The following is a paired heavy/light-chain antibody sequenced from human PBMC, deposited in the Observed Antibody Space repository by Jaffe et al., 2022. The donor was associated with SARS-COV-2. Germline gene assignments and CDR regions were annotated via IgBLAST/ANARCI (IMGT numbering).Heavy chain of an antibody. CDR3: ARKETTMNNLDY. CDR1: GFSYSSYD. V-gene: IGHV3-23*04. CDR2: ISASGGTT. Sequence: EVQLVESGGNLVQPGGSLSLSCAASGFSYSSYDMSWVRQAPGKGLEWVSTISASGGTTFYADSVKGRFTISRDNSKNTLYLQMNSLRAEDTAFYHCARKETTMNNLDYWGQGTLVTVSS. D-gene: IGHD5-18*01. J-gene: IGHJ4*02.
Light chain of an antibody. CDR2: GAS. CDR3: QQYGGSSRT. V-gene: IGKV3-20*01. Sequence: EIVLTQSPGTLSLSPGEGATLSCRASQSVTGNHLAWYQQKPGQAPRLLIYGASSRATGIPDRFSGSGSGTEYTLTISRLEPEDFAVYYCQQYGGSSRTFGQGTKVEVK. CDR1: QSVTGNH. J-gene: IGKJ1*01.